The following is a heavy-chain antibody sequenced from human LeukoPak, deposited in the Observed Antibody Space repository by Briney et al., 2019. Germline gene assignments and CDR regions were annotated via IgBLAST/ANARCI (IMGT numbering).Heavy chain of an antibody. J-gene: IGHJ6*03. V-gene: IGHV3-7*01. CDR1: GFTFSSYW. Sequence: PGGSLRLSCAASGFTFSSYWMSWVRQAPGKGLEWVANIKQDGSEKYYVDSVKGRFTISRDNAKNSLYLQMNSLRAEDTAVYYCARDSRDYYDYMDVWGKGTTVTVSS. CDR2: IKQDGSEK. CDR3: ARDSRDYYDYMDV.